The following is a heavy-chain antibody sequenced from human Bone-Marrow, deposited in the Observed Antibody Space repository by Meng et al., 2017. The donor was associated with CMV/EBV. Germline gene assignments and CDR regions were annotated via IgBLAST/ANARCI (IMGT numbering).Heavy chain of an antibody. CDR2: IRYDESNK. V-gene: IGHV3-30*02. D-gene: IGHD2-15*01. CDR3: ATRDRELTALSGLYYYYAMDV. J-gene: IGHJ6*02. Sequence: GESLKISCAASGFLFRNYEMHWVRQAPGKGLEWVASIRYDESNKYYADSVRGRFTISRENSKNTLYLQMNNLRAEDTALYYCATRDRELTALSGLYYYYAMDVWGQGTSVTVSS. CDR1: GFLFRNYE.